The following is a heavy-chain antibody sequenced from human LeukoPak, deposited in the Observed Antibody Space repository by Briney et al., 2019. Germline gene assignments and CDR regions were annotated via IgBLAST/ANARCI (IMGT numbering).Heavy chain of an antibody. CDR1: GFTFSRYW. CDR2: IKHDGGVT. Sequence: GGSLRLSCVASGFTFSRYWMSWVRQAPGKGLEWVASIKHDGGVTHYADSVEGRFTISRDNAKNSLYLQMNSLRAEDTALYYCARTPEGRYSSSLGTIDYWGQGTLVTVSS. V-gene: IGHV3-7*03. D-gene: IGHD6-13*01. J-gene: IGHJ4*02. CDR3: ARTPEGRYSSSLGTIDY.